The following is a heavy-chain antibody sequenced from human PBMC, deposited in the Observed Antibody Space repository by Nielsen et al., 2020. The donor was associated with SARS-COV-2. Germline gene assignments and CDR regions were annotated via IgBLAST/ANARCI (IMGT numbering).Heavy chain of an antibody. V-gene: IGHV1-46*01. Sequence: ASVKVSCKTSGYTFTRHYVHWVRQAPGQGLEWMGIINASGGSTSYAQKFQDRVTMTRDTSTSTVYMELSSLRSEDTAVYYCARDFSRTSPISADYYFGMDVWGQGTTVTVSS. CDR1: GYTFTRHY. J-gene: IGHJ6*02. D-gene: IGHD2-2*01. CDR3: ARDFSRTSPISADYYFGMDV. CDR2: INASGGST.